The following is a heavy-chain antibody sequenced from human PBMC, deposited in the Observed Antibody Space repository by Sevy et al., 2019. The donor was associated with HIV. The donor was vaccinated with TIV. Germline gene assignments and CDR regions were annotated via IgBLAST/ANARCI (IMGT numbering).Heavy chain of an antibody. J-gene: IGHJ5*02. D-gene: IGHD3-22*01. CDR3: AREAYYYDSREENWFDP. CDR2: ISRTSTTT. Sequence: GGSLRLSCKASGFTFSTYSMHWVRQAPGKGLEWVSSISRTSTTTYYADAAKGRITISRDNAKNSLYLQMNSLRDEDTAVYYCAREAYYYDSREENWFDPWGQGTLVTVSS. V-gene: IGHV3-48*02. CDR1: GFTFSTYS.